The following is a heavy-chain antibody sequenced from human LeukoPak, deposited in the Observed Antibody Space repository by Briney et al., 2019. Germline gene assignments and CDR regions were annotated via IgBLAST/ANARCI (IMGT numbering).Heavy chain of an antibody. CDR1: GYTFTGYY. CDR2: INPNSGGT. D-gene: IGHD1-14*01. Sequence: ASVKVSCKASGYTFTGYYMHWVRQAPGQGLEWMGRINPNSGGTNYAQKFQGRVTMTRDTSISTAYMELSRLRSDDTAVYYCARFLLRPDDPYYYYGMDVWGQGTTVTVSS. CDR3: ARFLLRPDDPYYYYGMDV. J-gene: IGHJ6*02. V-gene: IGHV1-2*06.